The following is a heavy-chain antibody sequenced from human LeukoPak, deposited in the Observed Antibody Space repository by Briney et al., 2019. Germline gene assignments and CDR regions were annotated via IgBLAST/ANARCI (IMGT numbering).Heavy chain of an antibody. CDR1: GGSFSGYY. CDR3: ASQYYYGSGSYSY. D-gene: IGHD3-10*01. Sequence: SETLSLTCAVYGGSFSGYYWSWIRQPPGKGLEWIGYIYYSGSTNYNPSLKSRVTISVDTSKDQFSLKLSSVTAADTAVYYCASQYYYGSGSYSYWGQGTLVTVSS. CDR2: IYYSGST. V-gene: IGHV4-59*08. J-gene: IGHJ4*02.